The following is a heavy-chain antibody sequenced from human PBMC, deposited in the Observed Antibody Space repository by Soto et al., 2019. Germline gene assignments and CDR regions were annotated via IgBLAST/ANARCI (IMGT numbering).Heavy chain of an antibody. CDR1: GYTFTSYA. J-gene: IGHJ4*02. V-gene: IGHV1-3*01. CDR3: ARGGKEPAHFDY. D-gene: IGHD3-16*01. Sequence: GASVKVSCKASGYTFTSYAMHWVRQAPGQRLEWMGWINAGNGNAKYSQKFQGRVTITRDTSASTAYMELSSLRSEDTAVYYCARGGKEPAHFDYWGQGTLVTVSS. CDR2: INAGNGNA.